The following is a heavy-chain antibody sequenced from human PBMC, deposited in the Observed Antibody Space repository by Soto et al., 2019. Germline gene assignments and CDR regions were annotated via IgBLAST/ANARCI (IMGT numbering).Heavy chain of an antibody. V-gene: IGHV1-3*01. J-gene: IGHJ6*02. D-gene: IGHD2-15*01. CDR1: GYTFTSYA. Sequence: ASVKVSCKASGYTFTSYAMHWVRQAPGQRLEWMGWINAGNGNTKYSQKFQGRVTITRDTSASTAYMELSSLRSEDTAVYYCARGDVCSGGSCYEGYWGYYYYYGMDVWGQGTTVTVSS. CDR2: INAGNGNT. CDR3: ARGDVCSGGSCYEGYWGYYYYYGMDV.